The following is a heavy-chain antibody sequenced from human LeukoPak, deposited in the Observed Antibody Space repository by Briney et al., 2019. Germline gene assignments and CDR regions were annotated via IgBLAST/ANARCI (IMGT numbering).Heavy chain of an antibody. CDR1: GFTFSNYA. CDR2: MTGSGVST. Sequence: GGSLRLSCAASGFTFSNYAMNWVRQAPGKGLEWVSGMTGSGVSTSYADSVKGRFTISRDNSKNTLNLQMNSLRAEDTAVYYCAKGSGGSYYSAIDYGAREPWSPSPQ. CDR3: AKGSGGSYYSAIDY. D-gene: IGHD2-15*01. V-gene: IGHV3-23*01. J-gene: IGHJ4*02.